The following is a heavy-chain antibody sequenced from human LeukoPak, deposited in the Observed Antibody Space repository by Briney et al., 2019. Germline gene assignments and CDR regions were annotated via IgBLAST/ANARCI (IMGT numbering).Heavy chain of an antibody. CDR3: ARPNITSYYDSRGYDAFDV. J-gene: IGHJ3*01. V-gene: IGHV5-51*01. D-gene: IGHD3-22*01. CDR2: IYPDDSDT. CDR1: GYTFATYW. Sequence: GESLKISCKGSGYTFATYWIAWVRQMPGKGLEWMGIIYPDDSDTRYSPSFQGQVTISADKSVRTAYLQWSSLKASDTAMYYCARPNITSYYDSRGYDAFDVWGQGTMVTISS.